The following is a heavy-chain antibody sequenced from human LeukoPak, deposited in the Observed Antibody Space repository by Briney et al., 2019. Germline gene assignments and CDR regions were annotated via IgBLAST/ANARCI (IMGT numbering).Heavy chain of an antibody. Sequence: SVKVSCKASGGTFSSYAISWVRQAPGQGLEWMGGIIPIFGTANYAQKFQGRVTITADESTSTAYMELSSLRSEDTAVYYCASERRRDYDSSRFAFDIWGQGTMATVSS. J-gene: IGHJ3*02. D-gene: IGHD3-22*01. CDR2: IIPIFGTA. CDR3: ASERRRDYDSSRFAFDI. CDR1: GGTFSSYA. V-gene: IGHV1-69*13.